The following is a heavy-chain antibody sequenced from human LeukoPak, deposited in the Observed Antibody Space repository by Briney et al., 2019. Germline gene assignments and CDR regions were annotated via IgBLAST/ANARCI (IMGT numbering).Heavy chain of an antibody. CDR2: IYPGDSDT. D-gene: IGHD5-18*01. Sequence: GESLQISFQGSGSRFTSYWIARVRPVPGKGLEWMGIIYPGDSDTRYSPSLQGQVPISTDKSISTAYLQWSSLKASDTAMYYCARHVYGYSLYYFDYWGQGTLVTVSS. CDR3: ARHVYGYSLYYFDY. J-gene: IGHJ4*02. CDR1: GSRFTSYW. V-gene: IGHV5-51*01.